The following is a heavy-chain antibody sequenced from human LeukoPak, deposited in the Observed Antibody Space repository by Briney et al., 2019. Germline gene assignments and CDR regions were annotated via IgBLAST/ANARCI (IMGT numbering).Heavy chain of an antibody. J-gene: IGHJ4*02. V-gene: IGHV3-7*01. Sequence: GGSLRLSCAASGFTFSSYWMTWVRQAPGRGLEWVANIKQDGSEKYYVDSVKGRFTISRDNAKNSLYLQMNSLRAEDTAVYYCTRDTGCSGGTCYSFYDYWGQGTLVTVSS. CDR3: TRDTGCSGGTCYSFYDY. CDR1: GFTFSSYW. CDR2: IKQDGSEK. D-gene: IGHD2-15*01.